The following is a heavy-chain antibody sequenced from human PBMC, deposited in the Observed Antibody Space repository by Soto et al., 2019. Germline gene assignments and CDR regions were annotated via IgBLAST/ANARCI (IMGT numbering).Heavy chain of an antibody. CDR3: ASESRGYDILTGYSPFDY. CDR2: IIPIFGTA. J-gene: IGHJ4*02. Sequence: ASVKVSCKASGGTFSSYAISWVRQAPGQGLEWMGGIIPIFGTANYAQKFQGRVTITADESTSTAYMELGSLRSEDTAVYYCASESRGYDILTGYSPFDYWGQGTLVTVSS. CDR1: GGTFSSYA. D-gene: IGHD3-9*01. V-gene: IGHV1-69*13.